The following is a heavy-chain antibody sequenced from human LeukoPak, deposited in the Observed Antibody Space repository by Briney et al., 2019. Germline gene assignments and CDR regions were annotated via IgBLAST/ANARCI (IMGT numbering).Heavy chain of an antibody. CDR2: IFGGGRT. Sequence: GGSLRLSCVVSRLTANFNYLAWVRQAPGKGLECVSFIFGGGRTYYADSVTGRFTISRDNSRNTLYLQMNSLRAEDTAVYYCARLIVVVVAANLNWFDPWGQGTLVTVSS. CDR3: ARLIVVVVAANLNWFDP. D-gene: IGHD2-15*01. V-gene: IGHV3-66*01. J-gene: IGHJ5*02. CDR1: RLTANFNY.